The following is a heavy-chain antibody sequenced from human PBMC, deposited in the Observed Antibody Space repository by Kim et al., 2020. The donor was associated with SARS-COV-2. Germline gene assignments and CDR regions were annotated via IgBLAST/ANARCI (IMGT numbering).Heavy chain of an antibody. CDR3: ALSRTLDY. D-gene: IGHD2-2*01. Sequence: GGSLRLSCAASGFTFSSYWMSWVHQAPGKGLEWVANMKQDGSEKYYVDSVKGRFTISRDNANNSLYLQMNSLRAEDTAVYYCALSRTLDYWGRGTLVTVSS. J-gene: IGHJ4*02. CDR1: GFTFSSYW. CDR2: MKQDGSEK. V-gene: IGHV3-7*01.